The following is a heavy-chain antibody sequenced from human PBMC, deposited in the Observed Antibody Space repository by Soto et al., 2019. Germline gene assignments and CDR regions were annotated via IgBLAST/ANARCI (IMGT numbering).Heavy chain of an antibody. J-gene: IGHJ3*02. CDR3: ARERSSGALDI. V-gene: IGHV1-8*01. CDR1: GYTFTSYD. D-gene: IGHD1-26*01. Sequence: QVQLVQSGAEVKKPGASVKVSCKTSGYTFTSYDINWVRQATGQGLEWMGWMNPNSGNTAYAQRCQXXVTMTRNTSISTAYMELSSLKSEDTAVYYCARERSSGALDIWGQGTMVTVSS. CDR2: MNPNSGNT.